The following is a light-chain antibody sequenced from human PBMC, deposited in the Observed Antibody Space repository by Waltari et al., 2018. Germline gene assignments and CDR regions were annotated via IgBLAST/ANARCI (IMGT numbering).Light chain of an antibody. CDR3: QQFYRTPLT. Sequence: DIVMTQSPDSLAVSLGERATINCKSSQTISYSSNNKNYLAWYQKKPGQPPRLLISWASSRESGVPDRFSGSGSGTDFTLTISSLQVEDVAIYYCQQFYRTPLTFGGGTKVEIK. CDR1: QTISYSSNNKNY. J-gene: IGKJ4*01. V-gene: IGKV4-1*01. CDR2: WAS.